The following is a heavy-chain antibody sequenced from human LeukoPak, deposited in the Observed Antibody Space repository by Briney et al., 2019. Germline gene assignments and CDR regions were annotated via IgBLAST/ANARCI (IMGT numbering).Heavy chain of an antibody. CDR3: ASSIWFGELSWFDP. D-gene: IGHD3-10*01. Sequence: SVKVSCKASGGTFSSYAISWVRQAPGQGLEWMGGIIPIFGTANYAQKFQGRVTITADESTSTAYMELSSLRSEDTAVYYCASSIWFGELSWFDPWGQGTLVTVSS. V-gene: IGHV1-69*13. J-gene: IGHJ5*02. CDR2: IIPIFGTA. CDR1: GGTFSSYA.